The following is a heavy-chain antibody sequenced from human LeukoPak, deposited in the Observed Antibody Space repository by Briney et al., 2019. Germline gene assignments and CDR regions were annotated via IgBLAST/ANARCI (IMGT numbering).Heavy chain of an antibody. V-gene: IGHV3-30*18. D-gene: IGHD3-22*01. CDR3: AKDDYYDTSGYRG. J-gene: IGHJ4*02. CDR2: ISYDVGKK. Sequence: GGSLRLSCAASGFTFSSYGMHWVRQAPGKGLEWVAVISYDVGKKYYADSVKGRFTISRDNSKNTLYLQMNSLRAEDAAVYYCAKDDYYDTSGYRGWGQGTLVTVSS. CDR1: GFTFSSYG.